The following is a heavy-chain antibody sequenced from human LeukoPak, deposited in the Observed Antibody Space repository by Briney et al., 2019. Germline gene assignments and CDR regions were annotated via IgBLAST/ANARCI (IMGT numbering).Heavy chain of an antibody. Sequence: GGSLRLSCAASGFTFSSYSMNWVRQAPGKGLEWVSSISSSSSYIYYADSVKGRFTISRDNAKNSRYLQMNSLRAEDTAVYYCARYPGIAAAGYWGQGTLVTVSS. D-gene: IGHD6-13*01. V-gene: IGHV3-21*01. CDR1: GFTFSSYS. CDR3: ARYPGIAAAGY. J-gene: IGHJ4*02. CDR2: ISSSSSYI.